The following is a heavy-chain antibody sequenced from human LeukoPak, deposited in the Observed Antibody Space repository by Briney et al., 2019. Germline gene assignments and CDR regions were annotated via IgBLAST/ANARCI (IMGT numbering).Heavy chain of an antibody. CDR1: GGSISSYY. CDR3: ARENKPLSGSYNY. D-gene: IGHD1-26*01. V-gene: IGHV4-4*07. CDR2: IYTSGST. J-gene: IGHJ4*02. Sequence: SETLSLTCTVSGGSISSYYWSRIRQPAGKGLEWIGRIYTSGSTYYNPSLKSRVTISVDTSKNQFSLKLSSVTAADTAVYYCARENKPLSGSYNYWGQGTLVTVSS.